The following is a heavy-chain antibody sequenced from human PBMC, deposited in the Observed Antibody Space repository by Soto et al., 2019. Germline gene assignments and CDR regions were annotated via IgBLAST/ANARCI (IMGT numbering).Heavy chain of an antibody. Sequence: ETLSLSGAVSGGPITSDNWYNWVRQPPGKGLERMVEVHHSGATNYSPSLKIRVTIAVDKSKNQFSLTLTSVTAAATAMYYCTKDHTGADAFDIWGQGTMVTV. CDR1: GGPITSDNW. J-gene: IGHJ3*02. CDR2: VHHSGAT. CDR3: TKDHTGADAFDI. D-gene: IGHD7-27*01. V-gene: IGHV4-4*02.